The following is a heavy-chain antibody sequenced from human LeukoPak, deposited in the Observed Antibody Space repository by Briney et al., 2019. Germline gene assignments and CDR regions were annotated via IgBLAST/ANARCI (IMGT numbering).Heavy chain of an antibody. J-gene: IGHJ3*02. Sequence: GASVTVSCKPSAYSFNNYGIGWVRQAPRQGLEWMGWITAGNGNTNYAQKVQGRVTMTTDTSTSTAYMELRGMRSDDTAVYFCASDSARGYSYGYNAFDIWGQGTMVTVSS. CDR1: AYSFNNYG. CDR3: ASDSARGYSYGYNAFDI. CDR2: ITAGNGNT. D-gene: IGHD5-18*01. V-gene: IGHV1-18*01.